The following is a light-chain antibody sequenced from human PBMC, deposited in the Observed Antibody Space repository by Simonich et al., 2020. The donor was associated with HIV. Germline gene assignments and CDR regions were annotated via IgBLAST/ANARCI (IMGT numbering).Light chain of an antibody. J-gene: IGKJ4*01. CDR1: KSVLYSSNNKNY. Sequence: DIVMTQSPDSLAVSLGERATINCKSSKSVLYSSNNKNYLAWYQQKPGQHTKVLIYWESTRESGVPDRFSGSGSGTDFTLTISSLQAEDVAVYYCQQYYSAPITFGGGTKVEIK. V-gene: IGKV4-1*01. CDR3: QQYYSAPIT. CDR2: WES.